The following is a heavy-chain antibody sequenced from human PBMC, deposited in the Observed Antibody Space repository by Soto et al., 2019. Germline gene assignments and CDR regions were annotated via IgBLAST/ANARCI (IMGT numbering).Heavy chain of an antibody. CDR3: ARGTHAAAGPCSDF. J-gene: IGHJ4*01. V-gene: IGHV1-2*02. D-gene: IGHD6-13*01. CDR1: GYTFTAYY. CDR2: ISPNRRDT. Sequence: QVQLVQSGAEVKKPGASVKVSCKASGYTFTAYYIHWVRQAPGQGLEWIGWISPNRRDTNNAQKFKGRVTMARDASTRAAYMELGRLRSDATAVYYCARGTHAAAGPCSDFWGHGTLVTVSS.